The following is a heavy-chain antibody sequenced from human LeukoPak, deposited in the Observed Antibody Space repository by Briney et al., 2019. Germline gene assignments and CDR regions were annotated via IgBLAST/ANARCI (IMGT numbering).Heavy chain of an antibody. V-gene: IGHV3-7*01. CDR1: GFRFSSYA. CDR3: ARNAFDI. Sequence: PGGSLRLSCAAYGFRFSSYAMSWVRQAPGRGLEWVANINQDGSAKFYGDSVKGRLTISRDNAKQSLYLQMNSLSAEDTAVYYCARNAFDIWGQGIMVTVSS. CDR2: INQDGSAK. J-gene: IGHJ3*02.